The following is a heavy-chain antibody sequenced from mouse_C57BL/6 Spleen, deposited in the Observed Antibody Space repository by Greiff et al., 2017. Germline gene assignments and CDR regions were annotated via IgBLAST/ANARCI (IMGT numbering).Heavy chain of an antibody. V-gene: IGHV1-52*01. Sequence: QVQLQQPGAELVRPGSSVKLSCKASGYTFTSYWMHWVKQRPIQGLEWIGNIDPSDSETHYNQKFKDKATLTVDKSSSTAYMQLSSLTSEDSAVYYCERQDCSSSEDYFDYWGQGTTLTVSS. CDR1: GYTFTSYW. J-gene: IGHJ2*01. CDR2: IDPSDSET. CDR3: ERQDCSSSEDYFDY. D-gene: IGHD1-1*01.